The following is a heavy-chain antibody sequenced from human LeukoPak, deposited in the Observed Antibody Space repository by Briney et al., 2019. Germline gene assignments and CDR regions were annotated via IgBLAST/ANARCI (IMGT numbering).Heavy chain of an antibody. J-gene: IGHJ6*02. CDR2: ISYDGSNK. CDR1: GFTFSSYG. CDR3: AKDDGNYYYGMDV. D-gene: IGHD2/OR15-2a*01. V-gene: IGHV3-30*18. Sequence: GRSLRLSCAASGFTFSSYGMHWARQAPGKGLEWVAVISYDGSNKYYADSVKGRFTISRDNSKNTLYLQMNSLRAEDTAVYYCAKDDGNYYYGMDVWGQGTTVTVSS.